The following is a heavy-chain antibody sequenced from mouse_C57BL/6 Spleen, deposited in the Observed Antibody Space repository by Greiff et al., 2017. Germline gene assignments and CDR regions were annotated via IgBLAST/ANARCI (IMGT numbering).Heavy chain of an antibody. V-gene: IGHV3-5*01. D-gene: IGHD1-1*01. CDR1: GISITTGNYR. Sequence: EVKLMESGPGLVKPSQTVFLTCTVTGISITTGNYRWSWIRQFPGNKLEWIGYIYYSGTITYNPSLTSRTTITRDTPKNQFFLEMNSLTAEDTATYYCARGSSYSWYFDVWGTGTTVTVSS. J-gene: IGHJ1*03. CDR2: IYYSGTI. CDR3: ARGSSYSWYFDV.